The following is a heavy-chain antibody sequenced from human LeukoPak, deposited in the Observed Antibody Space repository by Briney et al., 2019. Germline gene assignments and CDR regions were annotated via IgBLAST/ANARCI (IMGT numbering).Heavy chain of an antibody. CDR1: GFTFNDYY. J-gene: IGHJ4*02. CDR2: ISSSGSTI. Sequence: GGSLRLSCAASGFTFNDYYMSWIRQAPGKGLEWVSYISSSGSTIYYADSVKGRFTISRDNAKNSLYLQMNSLRAEDTAVYYCARPGYDFWSGLLGGTDYWGQGTLVTVSS. V-gene: IGHV3-11*01. CDR3: ARPGYDFWSGLLGGTDY. D-gene: IGHD3-3*01.